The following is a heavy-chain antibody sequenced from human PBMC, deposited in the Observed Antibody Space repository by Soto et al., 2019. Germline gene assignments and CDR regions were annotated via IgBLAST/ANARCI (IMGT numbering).Heavy chain of an antibody. J-gene: IGHJ6*02. D-gene: IGHD6-13*01. CDR3: ARDPRYSSSWHYGMDV. Sequence: PSETLSLTCTVSGGSISSYYWSWIRQPPGKGLEWIGYIYYSGSTNYNPSLKSRVTISVDTSKNQFSLKLSSVTAADTAVYYCARDPRYSSSWHYGMDVWGQGTTVTVSS. V-gene: IGHV4-59*01. CDR2: IYYSGST. CDR1: GGSISSYY.